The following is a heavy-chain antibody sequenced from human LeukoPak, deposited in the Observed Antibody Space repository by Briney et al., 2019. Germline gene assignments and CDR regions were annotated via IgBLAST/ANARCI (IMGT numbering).Heavy chain of an antibody. J-gene: IGHJ4*02. CDR3: ARDPALYCTGGSCREYYFDY. V-gene: IGHV3-30*04. D-gene: IGHD2-15*01. CDR2: ISHDGRNK. Sequence: PGRSLRLSCAVSGCTFSNYAMHWVRQAPGKGLEWVALISHDGRNKYYADSVKGRFTVSRDNAKSTLYLQMNSLRGEDTAVYYCARDPALYCTGGSCREYYFDYWGQGALVTVSS. CDR1: GCTFSNYA.